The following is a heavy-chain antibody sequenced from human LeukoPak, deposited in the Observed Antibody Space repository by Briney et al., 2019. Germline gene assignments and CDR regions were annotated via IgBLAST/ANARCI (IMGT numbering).Heavy chain of an antibody. CDR1: GGSISSSSYY. V-gene: IGHV4-39*01. CDR3: ARHPRVQLWLNWFDP. Sequence: SETLSFTCTVSGGSISSSSYYWGWIRQPPGQGLEWIGSIYYSGSTYYNPSLKSRVTISVDTSKNQFSLKLSSVTAADTAVYYCARHPRVQLWLNWFDPWGQGTLVTVSS. D-gene: IGHD5-18*01. J-gene: IGHJ5*02. CDR2: IYYSGST.